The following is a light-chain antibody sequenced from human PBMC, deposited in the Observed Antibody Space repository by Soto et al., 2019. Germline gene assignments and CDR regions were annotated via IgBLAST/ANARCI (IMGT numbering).Light chain of an antibody. CDR3: SVWDDSLKGWV. V-gene: IGLV1-44*01. CDR1: NSNIGSHA. J-gene: IGLJ3*02. Sequence: QSVVTQPPSASGTPGQRVTISCSGSNSNIGSHAVNWYRHLPGTAPKLLIYVNNERPSGVPDRFSGSKSGTSASLAISGLPSEDEADYYCSVWDDSLKGWVFGGGTKVTVL. CDR2: VNN.